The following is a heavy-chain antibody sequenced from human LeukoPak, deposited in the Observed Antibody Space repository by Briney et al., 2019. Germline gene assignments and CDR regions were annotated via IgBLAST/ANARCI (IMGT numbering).Heavy chain of an antibody. Sequence: ASVNVSCKTSGYSFTSYGTSWVRQAPGQGLEWMGWINPNRGGTNYAQKFQGRVTMTRDTSISTAYMELSRLRSDDTAVYYCARDYSSIAASLGFDPWGQGTLVTVSS. CDR1: GYSFTSYG. J-gene: IGHJ5*02. CDR3: ARDYSSIAASLGFDP. D-gene: IGHD6-6*01. V-gene: IGHV1-2*02. CDR2: INPNRGGT.